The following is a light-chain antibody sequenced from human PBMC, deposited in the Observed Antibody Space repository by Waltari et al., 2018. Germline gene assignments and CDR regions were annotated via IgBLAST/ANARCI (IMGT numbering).Light chain of an antibody. CDR3: QHYVRLPVT. Sequence: SRSTRHSACRTLALYQYRPGQAPTLRIYGAFTMATSIPDMFSGSGSGTVFSLTISRLEPEDFAVYYCQHYVRLPVTFGQGTTVEIK. V-gene: IGKV3-20*01. J-gene: IGKJ1*01. CDR1: HSACRT. CDR2: GAF.